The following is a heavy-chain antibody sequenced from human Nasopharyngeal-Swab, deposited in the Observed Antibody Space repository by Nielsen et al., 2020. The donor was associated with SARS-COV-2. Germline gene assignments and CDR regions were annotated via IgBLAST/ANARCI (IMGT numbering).Heavy chain of an antibody. CDR3: AGEPPGRWLQLVFDY. D-gene: IGHD5-24*01. Sequence: GESLKISCAASGFTFSSYEMNWVRQAPGKGLEWVSYISSSGSTIYYADSVKGRFTISRDNAKNSLYLQMNSLRAEDTAVYYCAGEPPGRWLQLVFDYWGQGTLVTVSS. V-gene: IGHV3-48*03. CDR2: ISSSGSTI. CDR1: GFTFSSYE. J-gene: IGHJ4*02.